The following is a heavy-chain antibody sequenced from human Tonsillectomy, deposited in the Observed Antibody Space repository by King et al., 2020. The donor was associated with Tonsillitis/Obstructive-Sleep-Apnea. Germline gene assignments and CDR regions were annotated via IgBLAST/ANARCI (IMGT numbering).Heavy chain of an antibody. CDR2: IYHSGST. J-gene: IGHJ3*02. Sequence: VQLQQWGTGLLKPSETLSLTCAVYGGSVSGYYWSWIRQPPGKGLEWIGEIYHSGSTNYNPSLRGRVTISVAKSKNQFSLKLTSVTAADTAVYCCARGRNLDAFDIWGQGTMVTVSS. D-gene: IGHD1-14*01. CDR1: GGSVSGYY. CDR3: ARGRNLDAFDI. V-gene: IGHV4-34*01.